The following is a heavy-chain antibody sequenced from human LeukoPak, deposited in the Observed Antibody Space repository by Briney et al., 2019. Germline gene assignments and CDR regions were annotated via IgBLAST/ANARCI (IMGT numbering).Heavy chain of an antibody. Sequence: GASLRLSCAASGFTSSSYAMSWVSQAPGKGLEWVSAISGSGGSTYYADSVKGRFTISRDNSKNTLYLQMNSLRAEDTAVYYCAKDRLHYDFWSGYYRHYYYGMDVWGQGTTVTVSS. CDR1: GFTSSSYA. D-gene: IGHD3-3*01. CDR2: ISGSGGST. V-gene: IGHV3-23*01. J-gene: IGHJ6*02. CDR3: AKDRLHYDFWSGYYRHYYYGMDV.